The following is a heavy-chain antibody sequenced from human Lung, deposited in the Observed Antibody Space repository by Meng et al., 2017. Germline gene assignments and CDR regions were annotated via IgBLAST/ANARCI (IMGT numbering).Heavy chain of an antibody. D-gene: IGHD1/OR15-1a*01. CDR2: INHSGST. Sequence: QGQLQQWGAGLLKPSGTLSLTCAVYGGSFSGYYWSWIRQPPGKGLEWIGEINHSGSTNYNPSLKSRVTISVDTSKNQFSLKLSSVTAADTAVYYCARPKQANWYFDLWGRGTLVTVSS. CDR1: GGSFSGYY. V-gene: IGHV4-34*01. CDR3: ARPKQANWYFDL. J-gene: IGHJ2*01.